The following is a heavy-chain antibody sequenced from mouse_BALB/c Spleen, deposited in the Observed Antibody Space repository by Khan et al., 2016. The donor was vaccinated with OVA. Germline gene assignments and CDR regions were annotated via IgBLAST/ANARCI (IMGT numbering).Heavy chain of an antibody. Sequence: VQLQQSGPGLVAPSQSLSITCTVSGFSLSRYNIHWVRQPPGKGLEWLGMIWGGGGTDYNSTLKSRLSISKDNYKSQVFLKMNSLQTDDTAMYYCARAYYRYDDYYAMDYWGQGTSVTVSS. CDR1: GFSLSRYN. CDR3: ARAYYRYDDYYAMDY. J-gene: IGHJ4*01. CDR2: IWGGGGT. D-gene: IGHD2-14*01. V-gene: IGHV2-6-4*01.